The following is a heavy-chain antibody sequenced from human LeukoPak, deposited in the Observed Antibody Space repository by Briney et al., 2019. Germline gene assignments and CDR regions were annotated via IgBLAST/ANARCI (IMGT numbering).Heavy chain of an antibody. D-gene: IGHD2-15*01. Sequence: KPSETLSLTCAVSGASISSSNYYWGWIRQPPGKGLEWIGSIYYSGSTYYNPSLKSRVTISVDTSKNQFSLKLSSVTAADTAVYYCQTRISDFDYWGQGTLVTVSS. V-gene: IGHV4-39*07. CDR3: QTRISDFDY. J-gene: IGHJ4*02. CDR2: IYYSGST. CDR1: GASISSSNYY.